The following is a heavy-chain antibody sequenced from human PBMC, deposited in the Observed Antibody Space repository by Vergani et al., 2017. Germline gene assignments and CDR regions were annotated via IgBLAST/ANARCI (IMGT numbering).Heavy chain of an antibody. CDR3: ARGHSCSRTSCYVFDALDI. CDR1: GGSISSGAYY. D-gene: IGHD2-2*01. V-gene: IGHV4-30-4*08. Sequence: QVQLQESGPGLVKPSQTLSLTCTVSGGSISSGAYYWSWIRQPPGKGLEWIGYIYYSGSTYYNPSLTSRVTISVDTSKNQFSLKLSCVTAADTAVYYCARGHSCSRTSCYVFDALDIWGQGTMVTVSS. CDR2: IYYSGST. J-gene: IGHJ3*02.